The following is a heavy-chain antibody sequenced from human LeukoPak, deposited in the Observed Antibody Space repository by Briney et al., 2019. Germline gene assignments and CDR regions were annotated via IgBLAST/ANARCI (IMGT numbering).Heavy chain of an antibody. CDR2: IYYSGST. J-gene: IGHJ6*02. V-gene: IGHV4-59*08. CDR3: ARHIAAAGPLYYYYGMDV. D-gene: IGHD6-13*01. Sequence: PSETLSLTCTVSGGSISSYYWSWIRQPPGKGLEWIGYIYYSGSTNYNPSLKSRVTISVDTSKNQFSLKLGSVTAADTAVYYCARHIAAAGPLYYYYGMDVWGQGTTVTVSS. CDR1: GGSISSYY.